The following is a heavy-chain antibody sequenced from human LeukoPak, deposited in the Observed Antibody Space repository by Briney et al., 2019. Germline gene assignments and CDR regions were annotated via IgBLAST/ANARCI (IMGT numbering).Heavy chain of an antibody. V-gene: IGHV4-30-2*01. D-gene: IGHD3-22*01. J-gene: IGHJ4*02. CDR1: GGSISGGGYS. Sequence: SETLSLTCAVSGGSISGGGYSWSWIRQPPGKGLEWIGYIYHSGSTYYNPFLKSRVTISVDRSKNQFSLKLSSVTAADTAVYYCAREDSSGYFFDYWGQGTLVTVSS. CDR2: IYHSGST. CDR3: AREDSSGYFFDY.